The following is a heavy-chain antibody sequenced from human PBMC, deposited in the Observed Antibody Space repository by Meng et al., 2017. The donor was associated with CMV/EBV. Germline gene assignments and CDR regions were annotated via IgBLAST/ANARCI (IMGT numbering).Heavy chain of an antibody. CDR1: GCSIISSSYY. D-gene: IGHD2-15*01. CDR3: ASGALGYCSGGSCYPPYYGMDV. J-gene: IGHJ6*02. V-gene: IGHV4-39*07. CDR2: IYYSGST. Sequence: SETLSLTCTVSGCSIISSSYYWGWIRQPPGKGLEWIGSIYYSGSTYYNPSLKSRVTISVDTSKNQFSLKLSSVTAADTAVYYCASGALGYCSGGSCYPPYYGMDVWGQGTTVTVSS.